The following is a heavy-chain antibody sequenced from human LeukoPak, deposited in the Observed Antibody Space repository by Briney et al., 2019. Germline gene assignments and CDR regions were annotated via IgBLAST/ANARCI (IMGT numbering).Heavy chain of an antibody. Sequence: GGSLRLSCAASGFTFSNYWMHWVRQAPGKGLVWVSRINSDGSSPNYADSVRGRFSISRDNAKNTLYLQMNSLRAKDTGVYYCVRVDEGVVPAHWGQGTLITVSS. J-gene: IGHJ1*01. CDR3: VRVDEGVVPAH. CDR2: INSDGSSP. CDR1: GFTFSNYW. D-gene: IGHD2-21*01. V-gene: IGHV3-74*01.